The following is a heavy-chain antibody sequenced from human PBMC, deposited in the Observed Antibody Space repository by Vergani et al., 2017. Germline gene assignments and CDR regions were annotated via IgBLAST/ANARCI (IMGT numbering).Heavy chain of an antibody. Sequence: QITLKESGPTLVKPTQTLTLTCTFSGFSLSTSGDGVGWIRQPPGKALEWLALIYWDDDKSYSPSLKSRLTITKDTSKNQLVLTMTNMDPVDTATYYCAHGRVVPAGMRSGWFDPWGQGTLVTVSS. V-gene: IGHV2-5*02. J-gene: IGHJ5*02. CDR3: AHGRVVPAGMRSGWFDP. D-gene: IGHD2-2*01. CDR2: IYWDDDK. CDR1: GFSLSTSGDG.